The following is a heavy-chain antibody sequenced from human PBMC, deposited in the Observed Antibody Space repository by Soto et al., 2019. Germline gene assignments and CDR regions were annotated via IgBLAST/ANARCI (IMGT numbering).Heavy chain of an antibody. CDR2: IYHSGST. CDR1: GYSISSGYY. D-gene: IGHD2-2*01. Sequence: PSETLSLTCAVSGYSISSGYYWGWIRQPPGKGLEWIGSIYHSGSTYYNPSLKSRVTISVDTSKNQFSLKLSSVTAADTAVYYCARWKGVVPAAVKGFFDPWGQGTLVTVSS. J-gene: IGHJ5*02. CDR3: ARWKGVVPAAVKGFFDP. V-gene: IGHV4-38-2*01.